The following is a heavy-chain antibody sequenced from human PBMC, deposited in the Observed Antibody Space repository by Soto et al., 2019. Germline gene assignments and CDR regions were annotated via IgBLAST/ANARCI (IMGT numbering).Heavy chain of an antibody. CDR1: GYSFTSYC. D-gene: IGHD3-22*01. CDR3: ARLYDSSGYYLYYYYYGMDV. CDR2: IDPSDSYT. V-gene: IGHV5-10-1*01. Sequence: PGESLNISCTGSGYSFTSYCISWVRQMPGKGLEWMGRIDPSDSYTNYSPSFQGHVTISADKSISTAYLQWSSLKASDTAMYYCARLYDSSGYYLYYYYYGMDVWGQGTTVTVSS. J-gene: IGHJ6*02.